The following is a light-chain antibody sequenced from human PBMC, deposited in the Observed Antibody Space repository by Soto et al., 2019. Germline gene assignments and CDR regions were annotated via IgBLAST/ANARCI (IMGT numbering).Light chain of an antibody. CDR1: SSNIGSNY. V-gene: IGLV1-36*01. CDR2: YDD. J-gene: IGLJ1*01. Sequence: QSVLTQPPSASGTPGQRVNISCSGSSSNIGSNYVYWYQQLPGKAPKLLIYYDDLLPSGVSDRFSGSKSGTSASLAISGLQSEDEADYYCAAWDDSLNGYVFGTGTKLTVL. CDR3: AAWDDSLNGYV.